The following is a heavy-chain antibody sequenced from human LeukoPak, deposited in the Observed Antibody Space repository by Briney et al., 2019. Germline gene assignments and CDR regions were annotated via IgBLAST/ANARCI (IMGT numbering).Heavy chain of an antibody. D-gene: IGHD6-6*01. J-gene: IGHJ4*02. CDR3: AKYSSSSRWYFDY. Sequence: RGSLRLSCAASGFTFSSYAMSWVRQAPGKGLEWVSAISGSGGSTYYADSVKGRFTISRDNSKNTLYLQMNSLRAEDTAVYYCAKYSSSSRWYFDYWGQGTLVTVSS. V-gene: IGHV3-23*01. CDR2: ISGSGGST. CDR1: GFTFSSYA.